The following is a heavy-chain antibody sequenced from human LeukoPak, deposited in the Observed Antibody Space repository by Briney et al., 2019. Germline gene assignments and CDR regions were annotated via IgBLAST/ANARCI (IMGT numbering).Heavy chain of an antibody. CDR3: ARDSGELELPGYFDY. D-gene: IGHD1-7*01. J-gene: IGHJ4*02. Sequence: GGSLRLSCAASGFTFSSYAMHWVRQAPGKGLEWVAVISYDGSNKYYADSVKGRFTISRDNSKNTLYLQMNSLRAEDTAVYYCARDSGELELPGYFDYWGQGTLVTVPS. V-gene: IGHV3-30-3*01. CDR2: ISYDGSNK. CDR1: GFTFSSYA.